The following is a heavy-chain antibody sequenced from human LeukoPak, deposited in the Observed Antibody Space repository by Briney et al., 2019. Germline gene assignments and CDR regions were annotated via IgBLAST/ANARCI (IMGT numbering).Heavy chain of an antibody. CDR2: IYYSGSSGST. CDR3: ARGGTMSTVPL. CDR1: GGSISSYY. D-gene: IGHD4-17*01. Sequence: SETLSLTCTVSGGSISSYYWSWIRQPPGKGLEWIGYIYYSGSSGSTNYNPSLKSRVTISVDTSKNQFSLKLSSGTAADTAVYYCARGGTMSTVPLWGQGTLVTVSS. J-gene: IGHJ4*02. V-gene: IGHV4-59*08.